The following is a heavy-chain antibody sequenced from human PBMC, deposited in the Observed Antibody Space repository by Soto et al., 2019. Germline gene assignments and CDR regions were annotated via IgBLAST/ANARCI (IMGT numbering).Heavy chain of an antibody. V-gene: IGHV3-7*01. CDR1: GFTFSRYW. CDR2: IKQDGTEK. Sequence: DVQLVESGGGLVQPGGSLRLSCAAPGFTFSRYWMNWVRHAPGKGLAWGANIKQDGTEKNYVDSVKGRFTISRDNARNSLYLQLDSLRAEDTAVYFCARGATPMITGMDFFDIWGQGTMVTVSS. D-gene: IGHD5-18*01. CDR3: ARGATPMITGMDFFDI. J-gene: IGHJ3*02.